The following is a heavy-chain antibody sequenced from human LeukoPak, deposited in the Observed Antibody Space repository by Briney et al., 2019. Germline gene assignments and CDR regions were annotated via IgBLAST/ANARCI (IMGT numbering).Heavy chain of an antibody. V-gene: IGHV3-30-3*01. J-gene: IGHJ3*02. CDR3: AKEGGQRWLPNAFDI. Sequence: SGRSLRLSCAASGFTFSSYAMHWVRQAPGKGLEWVAVISYDGSNKYYADSVKGRFTISRDNSKNTLYLQMNSLRAEDTAVYYCAKEGGQRWLPNAFDIWGQGTMVTVSS. D-gene: IGHD5-24*01. CDR1: GFTFSSYA. CDR2: ISYDGSNK.